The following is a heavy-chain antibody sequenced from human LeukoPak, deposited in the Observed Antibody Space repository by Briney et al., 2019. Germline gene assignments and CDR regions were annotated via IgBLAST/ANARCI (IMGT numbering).Heavy chain of an antibody. CDR3: ARLGIVVVTADAFDI. CDR1: GYSISSGYY. CDR2: IYYSGST. J-gene: IGHJ3*02. V-gene: IGHV4-38-2*01. Sequence: SETLSLTCAVSGYSISSGYYWGWIRQPPGKGLEWIGSIYYSGSTYYNPSLKSRVTISVDTSKNQFSLKLSSVTAAVTAVYYCARLGIVVVTADAFDIWGQGTMVTVSS. D-gene: IGHD2-21*02.